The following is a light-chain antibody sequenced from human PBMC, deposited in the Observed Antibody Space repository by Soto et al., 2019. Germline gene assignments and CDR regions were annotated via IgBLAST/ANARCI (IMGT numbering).Light chain of an antibody. J-gene: IGKJ1*01. CDR3: QQYRGT. CDR2: KAS. CDR1: QSISNW. Sequence: DIPMTQSPSTLSASVGDRVTITCRASQSISNWLAWYQQKAGKAPKLLIYKASSLEDGVPSRFSCSGSGTEFTLNISSLQHDDFATDDCQQYRGTFGQGTKVEIK. V-gene: IGKV1-5*03.